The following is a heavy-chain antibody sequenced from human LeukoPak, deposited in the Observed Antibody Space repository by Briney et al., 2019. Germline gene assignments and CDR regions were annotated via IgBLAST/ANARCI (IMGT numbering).Heavy chain of an antibody. CDR3: ARASITMVRGVIRFYYYYYMDV. CDR1: GGTFSSYA. Sequence: GASVKVSCKASGGTFSSYAISWVRQAPGQGLEWMGGIIPIFGTANYAQKFQGRVTITRNTSISTAYMELSSLRSEDTAVYYCARASITMVRGVIRFYYYYYMDVWGKGTTVTVS. J-gene: IGHJ6*03. D-gene: IGHD3-10*01. CDR2: IIPIFGTA. V-gene: IGHV1-69*05.